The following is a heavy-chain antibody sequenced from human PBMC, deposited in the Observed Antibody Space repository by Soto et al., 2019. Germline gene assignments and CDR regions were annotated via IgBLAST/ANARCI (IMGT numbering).Heavy chain of an antibody. CDR3: ARVEYSGYAYH. Sequence: SETLSLTCTVSGGSISSYYWSWIRQPPGKGLEWIGYIYYSGSTNYNPSLKSRVTISVDTSKNQFSLKLGSVTAADTAVYYCARVEYSGYAYHWGQGTLVTVSS. J-gene: IGHJ5*02. CDR1: GGSISSYY. CDR2: IYYSGST. V-gene: IGHV4-59*01. D-gene: IGHD5-12*01.